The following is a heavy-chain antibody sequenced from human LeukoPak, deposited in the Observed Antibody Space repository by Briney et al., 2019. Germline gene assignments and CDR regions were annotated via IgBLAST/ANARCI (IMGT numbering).Heavy chain of an antibody. D-gene: IGHD3-3*01. V-gene: IGHV3-48*01. CDR1: GFTVSSNY. CDR2: ISSSSSTI. J-gene: IGHJ4*02. CDR3: AGFPGFDY. Sequence: PGGSLRLSCAASGFTVSSNYMNWVRQAPGKGLEWVSYISSSSSTIYYADSVKGRFTISRDNAKNSLYLQMNSLRAEDTAVYYCAGFPGFDYWGQGTLVTVSS.